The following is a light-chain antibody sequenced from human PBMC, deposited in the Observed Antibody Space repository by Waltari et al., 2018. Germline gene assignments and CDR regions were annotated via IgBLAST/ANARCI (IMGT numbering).Light chain of an antibody. Sequence: DIQMTQSPSTLSASVGDRFTITCRASQSISNWLAWYQQKPGKAPKLLLYKASTLESGVPSRCSGSGSGTEFTLTISSLQPDDFATYYCQQYNSYSLLTFGGGTKVEIK. CDR1: QSISNW. CDR2: KAS. J-gene: IGKJ4*01. CDR3: QQYNSYSLLT. V-gene: IGKV1-5*03.